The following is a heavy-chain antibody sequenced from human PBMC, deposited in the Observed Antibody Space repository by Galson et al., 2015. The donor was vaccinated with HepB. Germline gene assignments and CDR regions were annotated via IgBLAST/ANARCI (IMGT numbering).Heavy chain of an antibody. CDR2: ISYDGSNK. J-gene: IGHJ4*02. D-gene: IGHD3-10*01. Sequence: SLRLSCAASGFTFSSYAMHWVRQAPGKGLEWVAVISYDGSNKYYADSVKGRFTISRDNSENTLYLQMNSLRAEDTAVYYCARDGYYYGSGSYYREFDYWGQGTLVTVSS. V-gene: IGHV3-30*04. CDR1: GFTFSSYA. CDR3: ARDGYYYGSGSYYREFDY.